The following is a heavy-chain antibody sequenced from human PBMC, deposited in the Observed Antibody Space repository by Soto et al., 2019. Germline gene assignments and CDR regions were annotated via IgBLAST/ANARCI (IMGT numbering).Heavy chain of an antibody. CDR1: AFTFSSYS. Sequence: GGSLRLSCAASAFTFSSYSMNWVRQAPGKGLEWVSSISSSSSYIYYADSVKGRFTISRDNAKNSLYLQMNSLRAEDTAVYYCARASRGGLELRWYNWFDPWGQGTLVTVSS. V-gene: IGHV3-21*01. J-gene: IGHJ5*02. D-gene: IGHD1-7*01. CDR3: ARASRGGLELRWYNWFDP. CDR2: ISSSSSYI.